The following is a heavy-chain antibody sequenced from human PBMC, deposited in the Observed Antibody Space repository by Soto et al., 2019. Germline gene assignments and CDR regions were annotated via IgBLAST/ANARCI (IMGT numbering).Heavy chain of an antibody. D-gene: IGHD2-15*01. V-gene: IGHV4-59*08. Sequence: SETLSLTCTVSGGSISSYYWSWVRQPPGKGLEWIGYIYYSGSTNYNPSLKSRVTISVDTSKNQFSLKLSSVTAADTAVYYCARRYGGTFDYWGQGTLVTVS. J-gene: IGHJ4*02. CDR1: GGSISSYY. CDR2: IYYSGST. CDR3: ARRYGGTFDY.